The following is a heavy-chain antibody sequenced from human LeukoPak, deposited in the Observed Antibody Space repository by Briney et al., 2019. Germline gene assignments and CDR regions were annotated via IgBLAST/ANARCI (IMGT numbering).Heavy chain of an antibody. V-gene: IGHV4-59*01. CDR1: GGSISTYF. Sequence: SETLSLTCTVSGGSISTYFWNWVRQPPGKGLEWIGYIYYTGSTSYNPSLKSRVTISVDTSKNQFSLKLSSVTAADTAVYYCARDPYGGNSFDYWGQGTLVTVSS. CDR3: ARDPYGGNSFDY. D-gene: IGHD4-23*01. J-gene: IGHJ4*02. CDR2: IYYTGST.